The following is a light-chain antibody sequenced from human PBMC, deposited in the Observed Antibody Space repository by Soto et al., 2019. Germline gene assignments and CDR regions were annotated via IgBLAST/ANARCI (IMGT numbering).Light chain of an antibody. J-gene: IGKJ3*01. CDR1: QSISSY. V-gene: IGKV1-39*01. Sequence: DIQMTQSPSSLSASVGDRVTITCRASQSISSYLNWYQQKPGKAPKLLIYAASSLQSGVPSRFSGSGSGTDFTLTISSLQPEDFATYYCQQSYSTPFNFGPGTRWIS. CDR2: AAS. CDR3: QQSYSTPFN.